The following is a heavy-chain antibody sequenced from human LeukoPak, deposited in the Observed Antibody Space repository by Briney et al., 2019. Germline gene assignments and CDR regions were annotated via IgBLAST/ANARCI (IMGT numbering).Heavy chain of an antibody. CDR3: ATGYSSGWYFYFQH. Sequence: GGSLRLSCAASGFTFSSHWMSWVRQAPGKGLEWVANIKQDGDEKNYVDSVKGRFTISRDNAKNSLSLRMNSLSAEDTAVYYCATGYSSGWYFYFQHWGQGSLVSVSS. J-gene: IGHJ1*01. V-gene: IGHV3-7*01. D-gene: IGHD6-19*01. CDR1: GFTFSSHW. CDR2: IKQDGDEK.